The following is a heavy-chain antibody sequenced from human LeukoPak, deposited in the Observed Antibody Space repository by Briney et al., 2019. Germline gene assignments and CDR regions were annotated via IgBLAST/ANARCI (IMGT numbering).Heavy chain of an antibody. V-gene: IGHV3-23*01. CDR3: VKALMVQGVIIPFDY. D-gene: IGHD3-10*01. CDR1: GFTFSSYA. CDR2: ISGSGGST. Sequence: PGGSLRLSCAASGFTFSSYAMSWVRQAPGKGPEWVSAISGSGGSTYYADSVKGRFTISRDNSKNTLYLQMNSLRAEDTAVYYCVKALMVQGVIIPFDYWGQGTLVTVSS. J-gene: IGHJ4*02.